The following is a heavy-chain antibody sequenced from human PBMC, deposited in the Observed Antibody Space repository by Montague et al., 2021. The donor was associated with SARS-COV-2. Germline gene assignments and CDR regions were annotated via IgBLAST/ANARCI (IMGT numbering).Heavy chain of an antibody. J-gene: IGHJ6*02. V-gene: IGHV4-34*01. D-gene: IGHD5-24*01. Sequence: SETLSLTCAVYGESFSVYYWSWIRQPPGKGLEWIGEINHSGSTXXXPSXXXRVTISVDTSKNQFSLKLSSVTAADTAVYYCARRGYSYYYYGMDVWGQGTTVTVSS. CDR1: GESFSVYY. CDR3: ARRGYSYYYYGMDV. CDR2: INHSGST.